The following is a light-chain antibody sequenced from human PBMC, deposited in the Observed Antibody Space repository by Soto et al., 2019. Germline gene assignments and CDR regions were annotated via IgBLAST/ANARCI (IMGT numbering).Light chain of an antibody. CDR3: QQAHTFPFT. V-gene: IGKV1D-12*01. CDR2: GAT. J-gene: IGKJ3*01. Sequence: IQMSQSPSSVSASVGGSVTITCRASQGISVWLPWYQQRPETAPKLLIYGATGLQSGAPSRFRGRGSGTEFSLTITNLQPEDIATYYCQQAHTFPFTFGPGTKVDV. CDR1: QGISVW.